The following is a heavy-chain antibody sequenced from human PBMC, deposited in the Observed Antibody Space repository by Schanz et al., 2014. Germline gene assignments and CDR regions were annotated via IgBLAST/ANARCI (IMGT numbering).Heavy chain of an antibody. D-gene: IGHD3-22*01. CDR2: IIPILGIA. CDR1: GGTFSSYA. V-gene: IGHV1-69*04. J-gene: IGHJ5*02. Sequence: QVQLVQSGAEVKKPGSPVKVSCKSSGGTFSSYAISWVRQAPGQGLEWMGRIIPILGIATYAQKFQGRLTITADKSTSTAYMELSSLRSEDTAMYYCAREVGLYDRGWFDPWGQGTLVTVSS. CDR3: AREVGLYDRGWFDP.